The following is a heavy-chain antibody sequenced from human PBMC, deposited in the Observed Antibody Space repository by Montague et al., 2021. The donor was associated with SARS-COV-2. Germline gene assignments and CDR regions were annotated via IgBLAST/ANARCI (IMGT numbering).Heavy chain of an antibody. D-gene: IGHD3-10*01. CDR2: IYYSGTA. CDR3: ARLVGGRGIRFDP. V-gene: IGHV4-59*08. J-gene: IGHJ5*02. Sequence: SETLSLTCTVSGGSISTYYWSWIRQPPGKGLEWIGYIYYSGTANYNPSLKSRVTISVDTSKNQFSLKVRSVTAADTAVYYCARLVGGRGIRFDPWGQGTLVTVSS. CDR1: GGSISTYY.